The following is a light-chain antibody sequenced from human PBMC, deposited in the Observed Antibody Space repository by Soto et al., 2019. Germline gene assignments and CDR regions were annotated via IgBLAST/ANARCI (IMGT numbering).Light chain of an antibody. J-gene: IGKJ1*01. CDR3: QQYGSSPWT. V-gene: IGKV3-20*01. Sequence: EIVLTQSPGTLSLSPGERATLSCRASQSVSSSYLAWYQQNPGQAPRPLNYGASSSASGIPDWFSGSWSGKDFPLTISRLEHEDFVVYYWQQYGSSPWTFGQGTKVEIK. CDR2: GAS. CDR1: QSVSSSY.